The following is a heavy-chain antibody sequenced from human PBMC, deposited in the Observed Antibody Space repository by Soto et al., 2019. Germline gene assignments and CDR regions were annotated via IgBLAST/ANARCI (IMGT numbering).Heavy chain of an antibody. CDR1: GDTFSTDA. V-gene: IGHV1-69*12. Sequence: QVQLVQSGSEVKKPGSSVKVSCKASGDTFSTDAISWVRQAPGEGLEWMGGIIPITETPNYLQRFQGRVTITADESTRTAYMELASLRSEDTARYFRASSRSAWFADSWGQGTLVTVSS. CDR3: ASSRSAWFADS. CDR2: IIPITETP. J-gene: IGHJ4*02. D-gene: IGHD6-19*01.